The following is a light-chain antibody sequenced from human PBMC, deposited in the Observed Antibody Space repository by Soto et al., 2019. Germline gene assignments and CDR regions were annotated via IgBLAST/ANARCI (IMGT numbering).Light chain of an antibody. J-gene: IGKJ3*01. CDR2: ASS. CDR1: QAVRSG. Sequence: DVQMTQSPSSVSASVGDRVTITCRASQAVRSGLAWYQQKPGKAPKLLIFASSSVQIVVPSRFSGGGSGTEFTLTISSLQPEDFATYYCQQANSFPFTFGPGTKVDI. CDR3: QQANSFPFT. V-gene: IGKV1-12*01.